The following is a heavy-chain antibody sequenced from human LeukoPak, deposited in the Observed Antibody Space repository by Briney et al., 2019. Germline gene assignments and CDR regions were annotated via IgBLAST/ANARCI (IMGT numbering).Heavy chain of an antibody. J-gene: IGHJ6*02. CDR3: ARVGRSGWYGMDV. CDR2: TYYRSKWYN. D-gene: IGHD6-19*01. V-gene: IGHV6-1*01. Sequence: SQTLSPTCALSGDSLSSNSAASDWGRPSPSSGLEWLGSTYYRSKWYNDYAVAVKSRITINPDTSKNQFSLQLNSVTPEDTAVYYCARVGRSGWYGMDVWGQGTTVTVSS. CDR1: GDSLSSNSAA.